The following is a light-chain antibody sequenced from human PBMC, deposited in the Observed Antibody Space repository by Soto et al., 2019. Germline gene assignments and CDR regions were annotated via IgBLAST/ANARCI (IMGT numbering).Light chain of an antibody. CDR2: EVT. CDR1: YSDVGSYDF. CDR3: SSYSGSDSFVV. J-gene: IGLJ7*01. Sequence: QSALTQPPSTSGSPGQSVTISCTGTYSDVGSYDFVSWYQQHPDKVPRLLIYEVTKRPSGVPDRLSGSKSGNTASLTVSGLQADDEADYYCSSYSGSDSFVVFGGGTQLTVL. V-gene: IGLV2-8*01.